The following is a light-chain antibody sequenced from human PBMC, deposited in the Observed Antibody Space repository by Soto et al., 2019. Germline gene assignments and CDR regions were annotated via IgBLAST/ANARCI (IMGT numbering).Light chain of an antibody. CDR2: EDN. Sequence: NFMLTQPHSVSESPGKTVTISCTRSSGSIASNYVQWYPQRPGSAPTTVIYEDNQRPSGVPDRFSGSIDSSSNSASLTISGLKTEDEADYCCQSYDSTDVVFGGGTKLTVL. CDR1: SGSIASNY. J-gene: IGLJ2*01. CDR3: QSYDSTDVV. V-gene: IGLV6-57*04.